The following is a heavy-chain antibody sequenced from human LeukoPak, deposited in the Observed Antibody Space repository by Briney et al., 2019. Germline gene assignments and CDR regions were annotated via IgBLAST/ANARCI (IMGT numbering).Heavy chain of an antibody. CDR3: ARDVGSYYDSSGHDAFDI. D-gene: IGHD3-22*01. CDR2: IIPIFGTA. CDR1: GGTFSSYA. Sequence: SMKVSCKASGGTFSSYAISWVRQAPGQGLEWMGGIIPIFGTANYAQKFQGRVTITADESTSTAYMELSSLRSEDTAVYYCARDVGSYYDSSGHDAFDIWGKGQWSPSLQ. J-gene: IGHJ3*02. V-gene: IGHV1-69*13.